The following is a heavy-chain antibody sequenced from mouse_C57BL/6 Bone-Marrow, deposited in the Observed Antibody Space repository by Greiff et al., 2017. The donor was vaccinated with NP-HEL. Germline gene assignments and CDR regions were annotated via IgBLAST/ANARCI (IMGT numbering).Heavy chain of an antibody. D-gene: IGHD1-1*01. V-gene: IGHV1-42*01. CDR2: INPSTGGT. J-gene: IGHJ3*01. CDR3: ARSRAYYYGSSPWFAY. Sequence: EVQLQQPGPELVKPGASVKISCKASGYSFTGYYMNWVKQSPEKSLEWIGEINPSTGGTTYNQKFKAKATLTVDKSSSTAYMQLKSLTSEDSAVYYCARSRAYYYGSSPWFAYWGQGTLVTVSA. CDR1: GYSFTGYY.